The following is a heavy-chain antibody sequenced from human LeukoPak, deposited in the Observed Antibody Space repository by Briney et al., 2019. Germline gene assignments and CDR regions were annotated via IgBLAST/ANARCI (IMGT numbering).Heavy chain of an antibody. CDR3: ARGFRGGLWFGMYYFDY. CDR2: INHSGST. Sequence: PSETLSLTCTVSGGSISSSSYYWSWIRQPPGKGLEWIGEINHSGSTNYNPSLKSRVTISVDTSKNQFSLKLSSVTAADTAVYYCARGFRGGLWFGMYYFDYWGQGTLVTVSS. D-gene: IGHD3-10*01. CDR1: GGSISSSSYY. V-gene: IGHV4-39*07. J-gene: IGHJ4*02.